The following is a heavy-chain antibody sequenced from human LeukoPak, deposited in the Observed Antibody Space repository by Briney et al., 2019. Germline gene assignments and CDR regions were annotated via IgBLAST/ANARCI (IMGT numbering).Heavy chain of an antibody. V-gene: IGHV3-33*01. CDR2: IWYDGSNK. CDR3: ARGPTVSSTWDY. Sequence: GRSLRLSCAASGFTFSSYGMHWVRQAPGKGLEWVAVIWYDGSNKYYADSVKGRFTISRDNSKNTLYLQMNSLRAEDTAVYYCARGPTVSSTWDYWGQGTLVTVSP. D-gene: IGHD2-2*01. J-gene: IGHJ4*02. CDR1: GFTFSSYG.